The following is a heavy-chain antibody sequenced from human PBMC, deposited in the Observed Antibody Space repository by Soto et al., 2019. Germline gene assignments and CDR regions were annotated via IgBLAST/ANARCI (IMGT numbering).Heavy chain of an antibody. D-gene: IGHD5-12*01. J-gene: IGHJ6*03. CDR3: ARVGAGVAKRGYYYYYYMDF. CDR1: GGSISSYY. Sequence: SETLSLTCTVSGGSISSYYWSWIRQPPGKGLEWIGYIYYSGSTNYNPSLKSRVTISVDTSKNQFSLKLSSVTAADTAVYYCARVGAGVAKRGYYYYYYMDFWGKGTTVTVSS. CDR2: IYYSGST. V-gene: IGHV4-59*01.